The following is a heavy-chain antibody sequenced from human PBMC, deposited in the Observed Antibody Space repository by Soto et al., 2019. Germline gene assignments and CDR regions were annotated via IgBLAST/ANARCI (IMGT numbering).Heavy chain of an antibody. CDR3: AKSRDGYSFYYYYGMDV. V-gene: IGHV3-23*01. D-gene: IGHD4-4*01. Sequence: EVQLLESGGGLVQPGGSLRLSCAASGFTFSSYALSWVRQAPGKGLEWVSGISGGGGSTYYADSVKGRFTISRDNSKNTLYLQMSSLRAEDTAVYYCAKSRDGYSFYYYYGMDVWGQGTTVTVSS. J-gene: IGHJ6*02. CDR2: ISGGGGST. CDR1: GFTFSSYA.